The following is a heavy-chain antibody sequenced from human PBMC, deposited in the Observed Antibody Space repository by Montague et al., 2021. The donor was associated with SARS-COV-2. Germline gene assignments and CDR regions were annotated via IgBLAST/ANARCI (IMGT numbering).Heavy chain of an antibody. Sequence: SETLSLTCAVSDGSISSPNWWNWVRQPPGKGLEWIGEIYYAGNTNYNPPLKSRVTIFIDKSKNHFSLQLSSVTAADTAVYYCARGGTCHYGMDVWGQGTTVAVSS. J-gene: IGHJ6*02. D-gene: IGHD3-16*01. CDR1: DGSISSPNW. CDR3: ARGGTCHYGMDV. V-gene: IGHV4-4*02. CDR2: IYYAGNT.